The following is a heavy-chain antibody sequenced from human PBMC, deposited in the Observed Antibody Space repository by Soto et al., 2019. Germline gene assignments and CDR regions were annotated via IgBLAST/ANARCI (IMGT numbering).Heavy chain of an antibody. J-gene: IGHJ4*02. CDR2: FDPEGGEA. CDR3: ATPPPLRGAKITNIIFDF. Sequence: ASVKVSCKISGHTRTELSIHWVRQAPGKELEWMGCFDPEGGEAIYAQEWQCRVTVTEDTVADTSYMELSGQNSDDPAGYYCATPPPLRGAKITNIIFDFWGQGTPVTVSS. D-gene: IGHD3-10*01. CDR1: GHTRTELS. V-gene: IGHV1-24*01.